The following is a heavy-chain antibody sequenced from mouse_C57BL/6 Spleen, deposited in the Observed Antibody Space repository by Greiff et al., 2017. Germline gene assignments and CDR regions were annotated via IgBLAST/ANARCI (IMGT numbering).Heavy chain of an antibody. CDR1: GYTFTSYW. Sequence: QVQLKQPGAELVKPGASVKMSCKASGYTFTSYWITWVKQRPGQGLEWIGDIYPGSGSTNYNEKFKSKATLTVDPSSSTAYMQLSSLTSEDSAVYYCARSYYSNYEYFDVWGTGTTVTVSS. CDR2: IYPGSGST. V-gene: IGHV1-55*01. D-gene: IGHD2-5*01. J-gene: IGHJ1*03. CDR3: ARSYYSNYEYFDV.